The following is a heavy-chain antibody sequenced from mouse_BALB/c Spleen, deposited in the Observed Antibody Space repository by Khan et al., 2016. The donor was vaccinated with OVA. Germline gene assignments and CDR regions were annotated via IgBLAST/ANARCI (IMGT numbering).Heavy chain of an antibody. CDR1: GYTFTNYY. CDR2: IYPASFNT. D-gene: IGHD2-4*01. J-gene: IGHJ4*01. Sequence: QVQLQESGPELVKPGASVRISCKASGYTFTNYYIHWVKQRPGQGLEWIGWIYPASFNTNYNEKFKDKATLTADKSSNTAYMQFSSLTSEDTAVYFCARDDYVLGVALDYWGQGTSVTVSS. V-gene: IGHV1S56*01. CDR3: ARDDYVLGVALDY.